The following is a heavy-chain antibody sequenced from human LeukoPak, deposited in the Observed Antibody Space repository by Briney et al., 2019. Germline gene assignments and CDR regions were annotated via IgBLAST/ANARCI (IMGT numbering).Heavy chain of an antibody. D-gene: IGHD3-16*02. CDR3: ASYSDYVWGSYRPFWGYFDY. CDR1: GYSISSGYY. CDR2: IYHSGST. V-gene: IGHV4-38-2*02. J-gene: IGHJ4*02. Sequence: SETLSLTCTVSGYSISSGYYWGWIRQAPGKGLEWIGIIYHSGSTNYNPSLKSRVTISVDTSKNQFSLKLSSVTAADTAVYYCASYSDYVWGSYRPFWGYFDYWGQGTLVTVSS.